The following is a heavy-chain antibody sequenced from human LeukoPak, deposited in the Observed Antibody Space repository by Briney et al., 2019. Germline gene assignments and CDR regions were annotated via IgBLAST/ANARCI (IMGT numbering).Heavy chain of an antibody. V-gene: IGHV3-30*03. CDR2: ISYDGSNK. J-gene: IGHJ4*02. CDR1: GFTFSSYR. Sequence: GGSLRLSCAASGFTFSSYRMHWVRQAPGKGLEWVAVISYDGSNKYYADSVKGRFTISRDNSKNTLYLQMNSLRAEDTAVYYCARDPDYYGSVSYVATFDYWGQGTLVTVSS. CDR3: ARDPDYYGSVSYVATFDY. D-gene: IGHD3-10*01.